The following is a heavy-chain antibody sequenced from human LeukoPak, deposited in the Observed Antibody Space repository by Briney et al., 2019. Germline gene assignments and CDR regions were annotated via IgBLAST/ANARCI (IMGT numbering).Heavy chain of an antibody. CDR1: GFTVSSNY. V-gene: IGHV3-53*01. D-gene: IGHD6-13*01. CDR3: AKDYEYNSNTWYFH. CDR2: IYSGGST. Sequence: GGSLRLSCAASGFTVSSNYMSWVRQAPGKGLEWVSVIYSGGSTYYADSVKGRFTISRDNSKNTLYLQMNSLRAEDTAVYYCAKDYEYNSNTWYFHWGRGTLVSVSS. J-gene: IGHJ4*02.